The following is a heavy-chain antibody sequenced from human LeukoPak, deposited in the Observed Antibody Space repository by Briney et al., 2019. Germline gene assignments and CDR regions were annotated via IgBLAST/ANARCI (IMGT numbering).Heavy chain of an antibody. CDR2: IWYDGSNK. CDR1: GFTFSSYG. Sequence: PGRSLRLSCAASGFTFSSYGMHWVRQAPGKGLEWVAVIWYDGSNKYYADSVKGRFTISRDNSKNTLYLQMNSLRAEDTAVHYCARARRISVVVAATGFDPWGQGTLVTVSS. CDR3: ARARRISVVVAATGFDP. V-gene: IGHV3-33*01. J-gene: IGHJ5*02. D-gene: IGHD2-15*01.